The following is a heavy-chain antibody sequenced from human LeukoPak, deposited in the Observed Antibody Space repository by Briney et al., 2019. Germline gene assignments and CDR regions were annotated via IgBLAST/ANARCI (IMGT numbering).Heavy chain of an antibody. D-gene: IGHD2-21*02. CDR1: GYTFTSYD. CDR2: MNPNSGNT. CDR3: ARLCGGDCYSELTDY. Sequence: ASVKVSCKASGYTFTSYDINWLRQATGQGLEWMGWMNPNSGNTGYAQKFQGRVTMTRNTSISTAYMELSSLRSEDTAVYYCARLCGGDCYSELTDYWGQGTLVTVSS. V-gene: IGHV1-8*01. J-gene: IGHJ4*02.